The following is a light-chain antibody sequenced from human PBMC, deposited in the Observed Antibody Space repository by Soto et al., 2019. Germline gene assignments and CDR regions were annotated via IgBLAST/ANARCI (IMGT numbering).Light chain of an antibody. J-gene: IGKJ1*01. CDR1: QSVSSN. CDR3: QQYNNWPWT. Sequence: EIVMTQSPATLSVSPGERATLSCRASQSVSSNLAWYQQKPGQAPRLLIYGASTRATVVPARFSGSRSGTEFTLTISSLQSEDFAVYYCQQYNNWPWTFGQGTKVEIK. V-gene: IGKV3-15*01. CDR2: GAS.